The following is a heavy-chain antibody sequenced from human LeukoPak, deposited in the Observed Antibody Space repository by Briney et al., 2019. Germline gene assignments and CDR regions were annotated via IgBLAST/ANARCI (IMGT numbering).Heavy chain of an antibody. J-gene: IGHJ4*02. CDR2: ITGSGATI. V-gene: IGHV3-11*01. Sequence: PGGSLRLSCAASGVTFSDYYMSWIRQAPGMGLEWVAYITGSGATIYYADSVEGRFTISRDNAKKSLYLQMNSLRDEDTAVYYCATDRRPYSYFFGHWGQGTLVTASS. D-gene: IGHD2-15*01. CDR1: GVTFSDYY. CDR3: ATDRRPYSYFFGH.